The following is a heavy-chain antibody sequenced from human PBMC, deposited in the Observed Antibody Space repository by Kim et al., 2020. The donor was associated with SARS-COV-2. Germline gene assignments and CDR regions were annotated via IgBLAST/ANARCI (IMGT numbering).Heavy chain of an antibody. J-gene: IGHJ5*02. CDR2: INAGNGNT. CDR1: GYTFTSYA. Sequence: ASVKVSCKASGYTFTSYAMHWVRQAPGQRLEWMGWINAGNGNTKYSQKFQGRVTITRDTSASTAYMELSSLRSEDTAVYYCARGGTGYSRSWFNWFDPSGQGPLVTVSS. CDR3: ARGGTGYSRSWFNWFDP. D-gene: IGHD6-13*01. V-gene: IGHV1-3*01.